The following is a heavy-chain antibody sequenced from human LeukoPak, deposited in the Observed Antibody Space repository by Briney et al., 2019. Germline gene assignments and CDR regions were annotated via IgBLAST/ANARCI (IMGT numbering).Heavy chain of an antibody. J-gene: IGHJ4*02. CDR3: ARGYGSGGLFPLDY. CDR1: GYTFTSYG. V-gene: IGHV1-18*01. CDR2: ISAYNGNT. D-gene: IGHD3-10*01. Sequence: ASVKVSCKASGYTFTSYGISWVRQAPGQGLEWMGWISAYNGNTNYAQKLQGRGTMTTDTSTSTAYMVLRSLRSDDTAVYYCARGYGSGGLFPLDYWGQGTLVTVSS.